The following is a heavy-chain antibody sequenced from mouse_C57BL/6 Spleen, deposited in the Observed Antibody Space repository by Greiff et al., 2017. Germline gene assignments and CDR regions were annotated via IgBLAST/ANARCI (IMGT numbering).Heavy chain of an antibody. J-gene: IGHJ2*01. CDR2: ISDGGSYT. CDR1: GFTFSSYA. Sequence: DVKLVESGGGLVKPGGSLKLSCAASGFTFSSYALSWVRQNPEKRLVWVANISDGGSYTYYPDNVKGRFTISRDNAKNNLYLQMSHLKTDDTAMDYCARVYGNSYYFDYWGQGTTLTVSS. CDR3: ARVYGNSYYFDY. D-gene: IGHD2-1*01. V-gene: IGHV5-4*03.